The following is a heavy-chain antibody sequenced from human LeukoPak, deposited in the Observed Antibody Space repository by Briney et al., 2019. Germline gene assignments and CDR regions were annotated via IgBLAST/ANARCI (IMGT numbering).Heavy chain of an antibody. CDR1: GGSISSYY. CDR3: ARHTAEKYNWFDR. Sequence: SQTLSLTCTVSGGSISSYYWSWIRQPPGKGLEWIGYIYYSGSTNYNPSLKSRVTISVDTSKNQFSLKLSSVTAADTAVYYCARHTAEKYNWFDRWGQGTLVTVSS. CDR2: IYYSGST. D-gene: IGHD5-24*01. V-gene: IGHV4-59*08. J-gene: IGHJ5*02.